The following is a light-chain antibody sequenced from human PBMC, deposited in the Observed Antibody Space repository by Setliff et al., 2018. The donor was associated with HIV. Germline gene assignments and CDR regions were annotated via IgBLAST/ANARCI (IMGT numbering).Light chain of an antibody. CDR1: QSMKYNY. CDR3: QQYGSTPFT. Sequence: EVVLTQSPGTLSLSPGEKVTLSCRASQSMKYNYLDWYQQKPGQAPRLLSYGASNRAADTPARFSGSGSGADFSLTVTRLEPDDFAVYYCQQYGSTPFTFGPWT. J-gene: IGKJ3*01. CDR2: GAS. V-gene: IGKV3-20*01.